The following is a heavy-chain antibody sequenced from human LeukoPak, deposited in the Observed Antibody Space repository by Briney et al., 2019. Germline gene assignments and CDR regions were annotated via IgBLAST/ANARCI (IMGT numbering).Heavy chain of an antibody. CDR1: GYTFTSYD. J-gene: IGHJ4*02. V-gene: IGHV1-8*01. CDR3: ARGAVAGILVDY. CDR2: MNPNSGNT. Sequence: ASVKVSCKASGYTFTSYDNNWVRQATGQGLEWMGWMNPNSGNTGYAQKFQGRVTMTRNTSISTAYMELSSLRSEDTAVYYCARGAVAGILVDYWGQGTLVTVSS. D-gene: IGHD6-19*01.